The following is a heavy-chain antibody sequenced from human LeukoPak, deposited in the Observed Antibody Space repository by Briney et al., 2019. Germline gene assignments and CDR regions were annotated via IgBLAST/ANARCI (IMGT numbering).Heavy chain of an antibody. CDR2: ISGSGGST. J-gene: IGHJ6*02. V-gene: IGHV3-23*01. CDR1: GFTFNNYA. CDR3: AEGGDIVVVPYYYYYGMDV. D-gene: IGHD2-2*01. Sequence: GGSLRLSCSASGFTFNNYAMNWVRQAPGKGLEWVSAISGSGGSTYYADSVKGRFTISRDNSKNTLYLQMNSLRAEDTAVYYCAEGGDIVVVPYYYYYGMDVWGQGTTVTVSS.